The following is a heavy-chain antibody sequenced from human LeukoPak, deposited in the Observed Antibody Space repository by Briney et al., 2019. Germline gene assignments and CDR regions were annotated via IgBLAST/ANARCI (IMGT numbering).Heavy chain of an antibody. CDR3: ARSPRPSGGYSQSYFQH. CDR2: INHSGSN. Sequence: PSETLSLTCAVYGGSFSDYYWGWIRQPPGKGLEWIGEINHSGSNNYNPSLKSRVTILIDTSKNQFSLKLSTVTAADTAVYYCARSPRPSGGYSQSYFQHWGQGTLVTVSS. D-gene: IGHD6-19*01. CDR1: GGSFSDYY. J-gene: IGHJ1*01. V-gene: IGHV4-34*01.